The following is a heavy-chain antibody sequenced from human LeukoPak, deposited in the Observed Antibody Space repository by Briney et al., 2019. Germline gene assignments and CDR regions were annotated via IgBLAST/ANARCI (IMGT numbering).Heavy chain of an antibody. Sequence: SETLSLTCTVSGYSISSGYYWGWIRQPPGKGLEWIGSIYHSGCTYYNPSLKSRVTISVDTSKNQFSLKLSSVTAADTAVYYCARGVLLWFGELFSDWFDPWGQGTLVTVSS. CDR1: GYSISSGYY. CDR3: ARGVLLWFGELFSDWFDP. CDR2: IYHSGCT. D-gene: IGHD3-10*01. V-gene: IGHV4-38-2*02. J-gene: IGHJ5*02.